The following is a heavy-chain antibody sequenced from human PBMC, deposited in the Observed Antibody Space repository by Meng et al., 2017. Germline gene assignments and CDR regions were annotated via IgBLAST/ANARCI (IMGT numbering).Heavy chain of an antibody. V-gene: IGHV4/OR15-8*02. CDR2: IYHGGNT. CDR3: ASWIYSCGWQ. J-gene: IGHJ4*02. CDR1: GGSISSVDW. Sequence: ELGPGLVKPSGSLSLTCVVSGGSISSVDWWSWVRQPPGKGLEWIGEIYHGGNTNYNPSLKSRVTISIDKSKNQFSLKLSSVTAADTAVYYCASWIYSCGWQWGQGTLVTVSS. D-gene: IGHD6-19*01.